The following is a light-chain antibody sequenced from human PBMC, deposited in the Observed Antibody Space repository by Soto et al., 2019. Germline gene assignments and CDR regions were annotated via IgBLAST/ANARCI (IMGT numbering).Light chain of an antibody. CDR1: QTLRSTY. V-gene: IGKV3-20*01. CDR3: QQYDNVPLT. Sequence: EIVLTQSPDTLSLSPGERATLSCRASQTLRSTYLARYQQNTGQAPRLLLYGASSRATGVPARFSGSGSGRDFTLTICRLEPEDFGVYYCQQYDNVPLTFGQGTKVEIK. CDR2: GAS. J-gene: IGKJ1*01.